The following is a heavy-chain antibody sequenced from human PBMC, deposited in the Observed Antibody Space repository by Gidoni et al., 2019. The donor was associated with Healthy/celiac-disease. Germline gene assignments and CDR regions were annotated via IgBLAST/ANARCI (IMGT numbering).Heavy chain of an antibody. V-gene: IGHV1-69*01. Sequence: QVQLVQSGAEVKQPGSSVKVSCKASGGTFSSYAISWVRQAPGQGLEWMGGIIPIFGTANYAQKFQGRVTITADESTSTAYMELSSLRSEDTAVYYCARLLSRIRFLEGEGAFDIWGQGTMVTVSS. CDR1: GGTFSSYA. CDR3: ARLLSRIRFLEGEGAFDI. D-gene: IGHD3-3*01. CDR2: IIPIFGTA. J-gene: IGHJ3*02.